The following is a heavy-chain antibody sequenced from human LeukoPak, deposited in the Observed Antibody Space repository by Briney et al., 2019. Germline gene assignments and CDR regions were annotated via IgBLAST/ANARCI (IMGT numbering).Heavy chain of an antibody. Sequence: SETLSLTCAVSGGSISSSNWWRLVRQPPGKELEWIGEIYHRGSTNYNPSLKSRVTISVDKSKNQFSLKLTSVTAADTAVYYCARDEQQLVLEWGQGTLVTVSS. V-gene: IGHV4-4*02. CDR2: IYHRGST. CDR1: GGSISSSNW. D-gene: IGHD6-13*01. CDR3: ARDEQQLVLE. J-gene: IGHJ4*02.